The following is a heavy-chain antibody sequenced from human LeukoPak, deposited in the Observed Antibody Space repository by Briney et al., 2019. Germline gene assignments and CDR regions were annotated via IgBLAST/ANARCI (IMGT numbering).Heavy chain of an antibody. CDR1: GGTFTSYQ. CDR3: ATSSGNYHFDY. V-gene: IGHV1-8*03. D-gene: IGHD1-26*01. Sequence: VASVKVSCKASGGTFTSYQINWVRQAPGQGVEWMGWMDPNSGNTNYAQKLQGRVTITRNTSISTAYMEMSSLRSEDTAIYYCATSSGNYHFDYWGQGTLVTVSS. CDR2: MDPNSGNT. J-gene: IGHJ4*02.